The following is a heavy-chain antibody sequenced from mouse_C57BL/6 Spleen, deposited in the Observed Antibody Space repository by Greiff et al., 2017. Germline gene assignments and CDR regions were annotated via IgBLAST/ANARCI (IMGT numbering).Heavy chain of an antibody. CDR1: GYTFTSYW. Sequence: QVQLQQPGAELVLPGASVKLSCKASGYTFTSYWMHWVKQRPGQGLEWIGEIDPSDSYTNYNQKFKGKSTLTVDKSSSTAYMQLSSLTSEDSPVYYFARHLCYSMDYWGQGTSVTVSS. J-gene: IGHJ4*01. CDR3: ARHLCYSMDY. CDR2: IDPSDSYT. V-gene: IGHV1-69*01.